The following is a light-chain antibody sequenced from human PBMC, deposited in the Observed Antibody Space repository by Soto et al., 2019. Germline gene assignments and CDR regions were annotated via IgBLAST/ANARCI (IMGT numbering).Light chain of an antibody. V-gene: IGKV3-20*01. CDR2: GAS. J-gene: IGKJ1*01. Sequence: EIVLTQSPGTLSLSPGERPTLSCRASQSVSSDYLAWYQQKPGQAPRXXIYGASSRATGIPDRFSGSGSGTDLTLTIRRLEPEDFEVYYCQQYGRSTWTFGQGTKVDIK. CDR3: QQYGRSTWT. CDR1: QSVSSDY.